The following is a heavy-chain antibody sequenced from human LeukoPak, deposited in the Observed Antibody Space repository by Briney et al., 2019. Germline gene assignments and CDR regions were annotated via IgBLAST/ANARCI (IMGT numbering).Heavy chain of an antibody. CDR3: ARLDGYDILTGRGYFDY. CDR2: IYPGDSDT. Sequence: GESLKISCKGSAYSFTSYWIGWVRQMPGKGLEWMGIIYPGDSDTRYSPSFQGQVTISADKSISTAYLQWSSLKASDTAMYYCARLDGYDILTGRGYFDYWGQGTLVTVSS. CDR1: AYSFTSYW. J-gene: IGHJ4*02. V-gene: IGHV5-51*01. D-gene: IGHD3-9*01.